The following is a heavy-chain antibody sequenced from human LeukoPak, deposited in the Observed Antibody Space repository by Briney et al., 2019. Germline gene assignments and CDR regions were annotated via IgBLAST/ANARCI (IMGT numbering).Heavy chain of an antibody. CDR1: GGSFSGYY. J-gene: IGHJ4*02. V-gene: IGHV4-34*01. D-gene: IGHD2-15*01. Sequence: SETLSLTCAVYGGSFSGYYWSWIRQPPGKGLEWIGEINHSGSTNYNPSLKSRVTISVDKSKNQFSLKLSSVTAADTAVYYCARVVPMVARFDYWGQGTLVTVSS. CDR2: INHSGST. CDR3: ARVVPMVARFDY.